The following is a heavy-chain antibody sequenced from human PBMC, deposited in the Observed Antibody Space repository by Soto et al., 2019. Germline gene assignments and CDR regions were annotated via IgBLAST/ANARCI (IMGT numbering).Heavy chain of an antibody. CDR3: ARDRGLVRSFDFDV. V-gene: IGHV3-9*01. Sequence: EVQLVESGGGLVQPGRSLRLSCAASGFTFDDYAMHWVRQAPGTGLEWVSGISWNSGSIGYADSVKGRFTISRDNAKNSLNLQMNSPRAEDTALYFCARDRGLVRSFDFDVWGQGTLVIGSS. CDR2: ISWNSGSI. CDR1: GFTFDDYA. J-gene: IGHJ4*02. D-gene: IGHD6-19*01.